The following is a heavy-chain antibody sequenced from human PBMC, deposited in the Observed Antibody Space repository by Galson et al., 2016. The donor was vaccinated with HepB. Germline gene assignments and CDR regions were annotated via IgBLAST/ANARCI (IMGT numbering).Heavy chain of an antibody. J-gene: IGHJ3*02. CDR3: ARARGLEM. CDR2: IDPSDSYT. V-gene: IGHV5-10-1*01. CDR1: GYMFNSYW. Sequence: QSGAEVKKPGESLRISCKGSGYMFNSYWINWVRQMPGKGLEWMGRIDPSDSYTNYSPSYQGHVPISADKSINTVYLQWSSLKAPDTAMYDCARARGLEMWGQGTKVTVSA.